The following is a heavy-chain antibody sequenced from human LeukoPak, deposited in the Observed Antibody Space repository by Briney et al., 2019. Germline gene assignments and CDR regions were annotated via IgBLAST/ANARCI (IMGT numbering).Heavy chain of an antibody. CDR2: ISWNSGSI. J-gene: IGHJ4*02. D-gene: IGHD3-22*01. CDR3: AKGPDYYDSSGYSYYFDY. V-gene: IGHV3-9*01. CDR1: GFTFDDYA. Sequence: HPGGSLRLSCAASGFTFDDYAMHWVRQAPGKGLEWVSGISWNSGSIGYADSVKGRFTISRDNAKNSLYLQMNSLRAEDTALYYCAKGPDYYDSSGYSYYFDYWGQGTLVTVSS.